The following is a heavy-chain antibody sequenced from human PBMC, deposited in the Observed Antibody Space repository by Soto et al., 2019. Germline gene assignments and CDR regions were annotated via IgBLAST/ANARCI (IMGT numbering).Heavy chain of an antibody. V-gene: IGHV4-31*03. D-gene: IGHD3-10*01. CDR2: MYYTGSS. Sequence: QVQLQESGPGLVKPSQTLSLTCSVSGTSTSSGAFYWNWIRQHPGKGLEWIGDMYYTGSSNYNPSLKNRVTISLDTSKNQFFLQLNDVTAADTAVYYCAALVRGVTMKHYHGKDVWGPVTTVNVSS. CDR1: GTSTSSGAFY. J-gene: IGHJ6*02. CDR3: AALVRGVTMKHYHGKDV.